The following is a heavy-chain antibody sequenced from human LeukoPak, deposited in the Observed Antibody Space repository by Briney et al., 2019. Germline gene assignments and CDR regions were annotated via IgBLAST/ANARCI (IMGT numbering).Heavy chain of an antibody. CDR2: ISGYNDNT. J-gene: IGHJ4*02. Sequence: ASVKVSCKASGYSFITYGISWVRRAPGQGLEWMGWISGYNDNTKYAQKLQDRLTMTTDTSTSTAYMELRSLRSDDTAVYYCIADTPDFAPCDFDYWGQGTLVTVSS. D-gene: IGHD5-18*01. CDR1: GYSFITYG. CDR3: IADTPDFAPCDFDY. V-gene: IGHV1-18*01.